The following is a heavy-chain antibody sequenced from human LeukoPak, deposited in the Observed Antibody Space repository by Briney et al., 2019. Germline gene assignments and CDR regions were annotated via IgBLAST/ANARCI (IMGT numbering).Heavy chain of an antibody. CDR1: GGSFSSYY. Sequence: SETLSLTCAVYGGSFSSYYWGWICQPPGKGLEWIGSIYYSGNTYYNPSLKSRVTISVGTSKNQFSLKLTSVTAADTAVYYCARHKRAYYYDSSGYPDYWGQGTLVTVSS. D-gene: IGHD3-22*01. J-gene: IGHJ4*02. V-gene: IGHV4-39*01. CDR2: IYYSGNT. CDR3: ARHKRAYYYDSSGYPDY.